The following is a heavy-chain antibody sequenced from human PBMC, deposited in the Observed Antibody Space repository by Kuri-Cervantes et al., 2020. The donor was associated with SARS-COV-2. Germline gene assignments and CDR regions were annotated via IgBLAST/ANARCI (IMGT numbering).Heavy chain of an antibody. V-gene: IGHV4-4*07. J-gene: IGHJ5*02. CDR2: IYTSGST. CDR3: ARETMYCSSTSCYPPWFDP. Sequence: SETLSLTCTVSGGSISSYYWSWIRQPAGKGLEWIGRIYTSGSTNYNPSLKSRVTISVDTSKNQFSLKLSSVTAADTAVYYCARETMYCSSTSCYPPWFDPWGQGTLVTVSS. CDR1: GGSISSYY. D-gene: IGHD2-2*01.